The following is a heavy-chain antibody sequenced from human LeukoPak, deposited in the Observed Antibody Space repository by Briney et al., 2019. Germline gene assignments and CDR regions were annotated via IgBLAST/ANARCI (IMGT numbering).Heavy chain of an antibody. V-gene: IGHV3-33*01. J-gene: IGHJ4*02. D-gene: IGHD2-2*02. CDR3: ARDGGQYQLPYDY. CDR2: IWYDGSKK. CDR1: GFTFSNYG. Sequence: GTSLRLSCATSGFTFSNYGMHWVRQAPGKGLEWVALIWYDGSKKYYTDSVKGRFTIYRDDSQNTLFLQMNSLRAEDTAVYYCARDGGQYQLPYDYWGQGTLVTVSS.